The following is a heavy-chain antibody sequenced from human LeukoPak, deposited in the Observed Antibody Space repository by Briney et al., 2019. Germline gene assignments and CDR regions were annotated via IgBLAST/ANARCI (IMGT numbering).Heavy chain of an antibody. D-gene: IGHD1/OR15-1a*01. CDR2: ISFDRSNK. CDR1: GFTYSTYG. J-gene: IGHJ6*03. V-gene: IGHV3-30*03. Sequence: PGRSLRLSCAASGFTYSTYGMHWVRQAPGKGLEWVAVISFDRSNKFYADSVKGRFTISRDNAKNSLYLQMNSLRAEDTAVYYCARNKDNYHYYMDVWGKGTTVTISS. CDR3: ARNKDNYHYYMDV.